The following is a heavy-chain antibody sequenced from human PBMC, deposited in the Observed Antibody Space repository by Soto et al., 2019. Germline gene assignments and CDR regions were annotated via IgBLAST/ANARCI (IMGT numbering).Heavy chain of an antibody. D-gene: IGHD2-15*01. Sequence: SETLSLTCAVYGGSFSGYYWSWIRQPPGKGLEWIGEINHSGSTNYNPSLKSRVTISVDTSKNQFSLKLSSVTAADTAVYYCARHRYCSGGSCPGVVWFDPWGQGTLVTVSS. CDR3: ARHRYCSGGSCPGVVWFDP. CDR2: INHSGST. CDR1: GGSFSGYY. J-gene: IGHJ5*02. V-gene: IGHV4-34*01.